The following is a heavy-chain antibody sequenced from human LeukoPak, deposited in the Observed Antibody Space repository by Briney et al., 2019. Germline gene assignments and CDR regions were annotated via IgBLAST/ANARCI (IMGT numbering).Heavy chain of an antibody. V-gene: IGHV4-4*07. D-gene: IGHD5-12*01. CDR1: GDSINNYN. CDR3: ARANSGYDYSIGY. CDR2: IYSTGST. J-gene: IGHJ4*02. Sequence: SETLSLTCSVSGDSINNYNWSWIRQPAGETLEWIGRIYSTGSTNYNPSLKSRVTISVDTSKNQFSLKLSSVTAADTAVYYCARANSGYDYSIGYWGQGTLVTVSS.